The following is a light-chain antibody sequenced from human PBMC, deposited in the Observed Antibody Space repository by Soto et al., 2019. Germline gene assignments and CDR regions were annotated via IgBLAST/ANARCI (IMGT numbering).Light chain of an antibody. Sequence: DIQMTQSPSSLSPSAGDRVTITCRASQSIRTYLNWYQQKPGKAPRLLISAASTLQGGVPSRFSGGGSGTDFTLTISTLQPEDFATYYCQQSYDTPYTFGQGTKLEIK. CDR2: AAS. V-gene: IGKV1-39*01. J-gene: IGKJ2*01. CDR1: QSIRTY. CDR3: QQSYDTPYT.